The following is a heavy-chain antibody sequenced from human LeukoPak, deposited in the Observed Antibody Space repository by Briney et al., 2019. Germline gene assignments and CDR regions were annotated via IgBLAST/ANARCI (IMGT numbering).Heavy chain of an antibody. J-gene: IGHJ6*02. CDR1: GYTFTSYD. D-gene: IGHD6-19*01. CDR3: ARAYSSGFYYFYGMDV. CDR2: MNPNSGNT. Sequence: ASVKVSCKASGYTFTSYDINWVRQATGQGLEWMGWMNPNSGNTGYAQKFQGRVTMTRNTSISTAYMELSSLRSEDTAVYYCARAYSSGFYYFYGMDVWGQGTTVTVSS. V-gene: IGHV1-8*01.